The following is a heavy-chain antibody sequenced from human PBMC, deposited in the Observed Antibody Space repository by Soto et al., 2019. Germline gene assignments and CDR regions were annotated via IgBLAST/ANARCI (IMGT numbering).Heavy chain of an antibody. CDR3: AKARCSGNSCYVPDY. CDR1: GFTFSSYG. Sequence: GGSLRLSCAASGFTFSSYGMHWVRQAPGKGLEWVASLGGGGDDTYYAASVRGRFTVARDNSNNKLFLQMNSLTAEDTAVYYCAKARCSGNSCYVPDYWGHGSLVTVSS. D-gene: IGHD2-15*01. V-gene: IGHV3-23*01. J-gene: IGHJ4*01. CDR2: LGGGGDDT.